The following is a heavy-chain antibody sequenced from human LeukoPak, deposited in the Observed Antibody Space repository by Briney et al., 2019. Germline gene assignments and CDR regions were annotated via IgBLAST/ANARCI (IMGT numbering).Heavy chain of an antibody. CDR1: GGTFSNYA. D-gene: IGHD3-22*01. V-gene: IGHV1-69*01. CDR2: IIPLFGTA. Sequence: SVQVSCKASGGTFSNYAISWVRQAPGHGLDWIGGIIPLFGTAHYAQKFQGRVTITADESTTTVYMELNSLTSDDTAVYYCARVWGQGSSGYYPFWGQGTLVTVSS. CDR3: ARVWGQGSSGYYPF. J-gene: IGHJ4*02.